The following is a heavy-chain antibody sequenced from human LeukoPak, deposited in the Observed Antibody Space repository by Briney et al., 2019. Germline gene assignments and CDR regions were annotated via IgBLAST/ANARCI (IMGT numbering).Heavy chain of an antibody. D-gene: IGHD5-24*01. CDR3: AKGRDGYNRDAFDI. Sequence: SQTLSLTCTVSGGSISSGSCYWSWIRQPAGKGLEWIRRIYTSGSTNYNPSLKSRVTISVDTSKNQFSLKLSSVTAADTAVYYCAKGRDGYNRDAFDIWGQGTMVTVSS. V-gene: IGHV4-61*02. CDR2: IYTSGST. CDR1: GGSISSGSCY. J-gene: IGHJ3*02.